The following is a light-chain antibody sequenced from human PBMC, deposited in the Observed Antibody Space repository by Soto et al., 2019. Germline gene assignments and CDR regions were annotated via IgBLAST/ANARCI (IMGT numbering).Light chain of an antibody. CDR2: AAS. V-gene: IGKV1-12*01. J-gene: IGKJ4*01. Sequence: DIQMTQSPSSVSASVGDRVTFTCRASQDIGAWLAWYQQKPGKAPKLLIYAASTLQSGVPSRFSGIGSGTDFTLTISSLQPEDFGTYYCQQANSFPLNFGGGTK. CDR3: QQANSFPLN. CDR1: QDIGAW.